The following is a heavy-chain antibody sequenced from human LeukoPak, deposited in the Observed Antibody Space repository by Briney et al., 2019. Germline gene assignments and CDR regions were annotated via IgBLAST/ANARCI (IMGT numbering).Heavy chain of an antibody. V-gene: IGHV3-48*04. CDR1: GFIFTRYS. CDR2: ISSSSSTI. J-gene: IGHJ4*02. CDR3: ARDGGATLVRGVITFDY. Sequence: GGSLRLSCAASGFIFTRYSMTWVRQAPGMGLEWVSYISSSSSTIHYADSAKGRFTISRDNTKNSLYLQMNSLRAEDTAVYYCARDGGATLVRGVITFDYWGQGTLVTVSS. D-gene: IGHD3-10*01.